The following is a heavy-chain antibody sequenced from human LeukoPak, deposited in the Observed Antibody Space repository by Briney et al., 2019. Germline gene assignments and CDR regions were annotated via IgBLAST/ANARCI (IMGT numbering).Heavy chain of an antibody. V-gene: IGHV4-30-4*01. J-gene: IGHJ4*02. CDR2: IYYSGST. D-gene: IGHD1-14*01. Sequence: SETLSLTCTVSGGSISSGDYYWGWIRQPPGKGLEWIGYIYYSGSTYYNPSLKSRVTISVDTSKNQFSLKLSSVTAADTAVYYCARRNSIDDLDYWGQGTLVTVSS. CDR3: ARRNSIDDLDY. CDR1: GGSISSGDYY.